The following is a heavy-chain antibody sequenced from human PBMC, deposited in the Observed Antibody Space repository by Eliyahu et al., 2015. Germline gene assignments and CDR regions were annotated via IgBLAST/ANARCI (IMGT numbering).Heavy chain of an antibody. CDR1: GGTXSSYA. D-gene: IGHD3-16*01. J-gene: IGHJ5*02. CDR2: ILPIFGTA. Sequence: QVQLVQSGAEVKKPGSSVXVSCKASGGTXSSYAIXWVRQAPGQGLEWMGGILPIFGTANYAQKFQGRVTITADESTSTAYMELSSLRSEDTAVYYCARDAGRAKGGYNWFDPWGQGTLVTVSS. V-gene: IGHV1-69*01. CDR3: ARDAGRAKGGYNWFDP.